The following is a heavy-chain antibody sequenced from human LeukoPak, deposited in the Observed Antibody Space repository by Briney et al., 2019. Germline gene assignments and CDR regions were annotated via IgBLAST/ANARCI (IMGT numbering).Heavy chain of an antibody. V-gene: IGHV3-7*01. Sequence: GGSLRLSCAASGFTFSSYWMSWVRQAPGKGLEWVANIKQDGSEKYYVDSVKGRFTISRDNAKNSLYLQMNSLRAEDTAVYYGARGAAAGIAVAGTYDYWGQGTLVTVSS. D-gene: IGHD6-19*01. CDR3: ARGAAAGIAVAGTYDY. J-gene: IGHJ4*02. CDR1: GFTFSSYW. CDR2: IKQDGSEK.